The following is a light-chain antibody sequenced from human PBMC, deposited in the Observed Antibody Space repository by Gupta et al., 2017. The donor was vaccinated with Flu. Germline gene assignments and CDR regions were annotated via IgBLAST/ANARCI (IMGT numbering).Light chain of an antibody. J-gene: IGKJ4*01. V-gene: IGKV4-1*01. CDR3: LQYHSAPLT. Sequence: SPGERAATNGNSGTSVFFDTYNNNYYAWFQQQKGKPPQVLLYWAAAREAGGADRFSASGSGTDFTLTISNLQADDVAVYYCLQYHSAPLTFGGGTKVDIK. CDR1: TSVFFDTYNNNY. CDR2: WAA.